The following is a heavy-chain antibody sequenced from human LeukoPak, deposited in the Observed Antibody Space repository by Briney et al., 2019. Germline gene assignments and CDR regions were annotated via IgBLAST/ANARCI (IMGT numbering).Heavy chain of an antibody. CDR2: IIPIFGTA. Sequence: ASVKVSCKASGGTFSSYAISWVRQAPGQGLEWMGRIIPIFGTANYAQKFQGRVTITTDESTSTAYMELSSLRSEDTAVYYCARENPYYYDALVDWYLDLWGRGTLVTVSS. V-gene: IGHV1-69*05. D-gene: IGHD3-22*01. J-gene: IGHJ2*01. CDR1: GGTFSSYA. CDR3: ARENPYYYDALVDWYLDL.